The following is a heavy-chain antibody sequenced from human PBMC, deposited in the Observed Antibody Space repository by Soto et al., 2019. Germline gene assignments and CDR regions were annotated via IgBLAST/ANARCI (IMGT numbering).Heavy chain of an antibody. CDR3: ARVRRISDYSHNWFDP. Sequence: QVQLQDSGPGLVKPSGTLSLTCAVSGGSISSSNWLSWFGQPPGKGLVWIGEIYHSGSTKYNPSHKSRVTISVDKSKNQFFLKLSSVTAADKAAYYCARVRRISDYSHNWFDPWGQGTMVTVSS. D-gene: IGHD3-22*01. J-gene: IGHJ5*02. CDR2: IYHSGST. V-gene: IGHV4-4*02. CDR1: GGSISSSNW.